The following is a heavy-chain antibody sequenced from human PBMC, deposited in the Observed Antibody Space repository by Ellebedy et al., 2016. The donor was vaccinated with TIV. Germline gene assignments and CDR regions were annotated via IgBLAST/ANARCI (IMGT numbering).Heavy chain of an antibody. D-gene: IGHD2-15*01. CDR3: SRGGGRFDP. V-gene: IGHV4-39*01. J-gene: IGHJ5*02. Sequence: MPGGSLRLSCTVSGGSIRSSSYYWGWIRHPPGKGLEWIGSIYYSGNTYYNTFLKSRVTISVDTSKNQFSLKLSSVTAADTAVYYCSRGGGRFDPWGQGTLVTVSS. CDR2: IYYSGNT. CDR1: GGSIRSSSYY.